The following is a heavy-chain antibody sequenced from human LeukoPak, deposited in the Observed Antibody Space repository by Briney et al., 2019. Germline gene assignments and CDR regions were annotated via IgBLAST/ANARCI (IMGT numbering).Heavy chain of an antibody. V-gene: IGHV3-23*01. D-gene: IGHD2/OR15-2a*01. CDR1: GFNFSSYA. J-gene: IGHJ4*02. CDR3: RALNEYPLFSFDY. Sequence: AGGSLRLSCAPSGFNFSSYAMSWVRQAPGKGLECVSSISGSGGSTYYAHSVTGRLTISRDHSKNTLYLQINSQSAEGTAVYYCRALNEYPLFSFDYWGEGALVTVSS. CDR2: ISGSGGST.